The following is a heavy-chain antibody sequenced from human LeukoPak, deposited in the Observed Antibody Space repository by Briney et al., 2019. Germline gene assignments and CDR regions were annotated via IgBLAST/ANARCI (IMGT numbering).Heavy chain of an antibody. CDR1: GFTFSSYA. J-gene: IGHJ4*02. CDR3: ARGDLWLGH. V-gene: IGHV3-7*01. CDR2: IKSDGSEE. D-gene: IGHD3-10*01. Sequence: PGGSLSLSCAASGFTFSSYAMTWVRQAPGKGLEWVANIKSDGSEEYYGDSVKGRFTISRDNAKNSLYLQMNSLRVEDTAVYYCARGDLWLGHWGQGSLVTVSS.